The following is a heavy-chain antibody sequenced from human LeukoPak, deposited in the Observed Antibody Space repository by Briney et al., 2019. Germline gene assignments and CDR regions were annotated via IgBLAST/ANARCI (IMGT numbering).Heavy chain of an antibody. CDR3: AKDSCGGDCHSRLLDY. Sequence: GGSLRLSCAASGFSFKSFGMHWVRQSPGKGLEWVAFIKEDQSNLYYAESVKGRFSISRDNSKTTLYLQVNSLRPEDTAIYYCAKDSCGGDCHSRLLDYWGQGTLLTVSS. CDR1: GFSFKSFG. J-gene: IGHJ4*02. D-gene: IGHD2-21*02. V-gene: IGHV3-30*02. CDR2: IKEDQSNL.